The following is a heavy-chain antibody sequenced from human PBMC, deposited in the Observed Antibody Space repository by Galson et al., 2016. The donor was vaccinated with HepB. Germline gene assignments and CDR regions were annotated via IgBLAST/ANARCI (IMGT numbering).Heavy chain of an antibody. V-gene: IGHV1-18*01. J-gene: IGHJ6*02. CDR3: ARGGGSAYYGMDV. Sequence: SVKVSCKASGYTFTGYYMHWVRQAPGQGLEWMAWLSPYNGDTNYAQKLQGRVTVTTDTSASTAYMELRSLRSDDTAVYYCARGGGSAYYGMDVWGQGTTVTVSS. D-gene: IGHD1-26*01. CDR1: GYTFTGYY. CDR2: LSPYNGDT.